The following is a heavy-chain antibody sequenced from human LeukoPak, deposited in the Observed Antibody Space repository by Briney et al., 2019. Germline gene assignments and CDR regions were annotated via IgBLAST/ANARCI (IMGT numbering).Heavy chain of an antibody. CDR1: GGSISSYY. J-gene: IGHJ4*02. Sequence: PSETLSLTCTVSGGSISSYYWSWIRQPPGKGLEWIGYIYYSGSTNYNPSLKSRVTISVDTSKNQFSLKLSSVTAADTAVYYCARGPYFDWLADRRRFGYWGQGTLVTVSS. CDR3: ARGPYFDWLADRRRFGY. D-gene: IGHD3-9*01. V-gene: IGHV4-59*12. CDR2: IYYSGST.